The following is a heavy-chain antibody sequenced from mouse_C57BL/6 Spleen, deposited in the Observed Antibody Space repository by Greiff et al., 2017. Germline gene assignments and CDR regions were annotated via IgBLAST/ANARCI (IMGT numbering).Heavy chain of an antibody. CDR3: ARPFTTDGAMDY. CDR1: GFTFSDYY. CDR2: ISNGGGST. Sequence: EVQVVESGGGLVQPGGSLKLSCAASGFTFSDYYMYWVRQTPEKRLEWVAYISNGGGSTYYPDTVKGRFTISRDNAKNTLYLQMSRLKSEDTAMYYCARPFTTDGAMDYWGQGTSVTVSS. J-gene: IGHJ4*01. D-gene: IGHD1-1*01. V-gene: IGHV5-12*01.